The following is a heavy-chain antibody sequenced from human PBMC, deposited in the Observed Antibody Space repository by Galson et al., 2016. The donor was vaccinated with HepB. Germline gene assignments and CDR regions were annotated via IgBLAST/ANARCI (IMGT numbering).Heavy chain of an antibody. V-gene: IGHV4-39*01. Sequence: SETLSLTCTVSRGSIRSSSYCWGWIRQTPGKGLEWIGSIYYTGTSDYNPSLKSRLSISVETSKNQFSLKLNSVTAADTAVYYCARQEYDYVWGTSRKMLYFDYWGPGALVTVSS. CDR2: IYYTGTS. D-gene: IGHD3-16*02. CDR3: ARQEYDYVWGTSRKMLYFDY. J-gene: IGHJ4*02. CDR1: RGSIRSSSYC.